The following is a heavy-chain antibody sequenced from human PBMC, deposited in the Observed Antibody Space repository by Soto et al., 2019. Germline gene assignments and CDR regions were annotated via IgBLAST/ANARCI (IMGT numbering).Heavy chain of an antibody. CDR1: GGSISSGGYS. D-gene: IGHD3-3*01. Sequence: SETLSLTCAVSGGSISSGGYSWSWIRQPPGKGLEWIGYIYHSGSTYYTPSLKSRVTISVDRSKNQFSLKLSSVTAADTAVYYCARDGGYDFWSGYLREWWFDPWGQGTLVTVSS. CDR3: ARDGGYDFWSGYLREWWFDP. J-gene: IGHJ5*02. CDR2: IYHSGST. V-gene: IGHV4-30-2*01.